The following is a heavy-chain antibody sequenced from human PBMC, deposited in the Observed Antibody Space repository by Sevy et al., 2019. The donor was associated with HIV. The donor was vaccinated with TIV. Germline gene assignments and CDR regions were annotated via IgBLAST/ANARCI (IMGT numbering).Heavy chain of an antibody. Sequence: GGSLRLSCAASGFTFSSYSMNWVRQAPGKGLEWVSSISSSSSYIYYADSVKGRFTISSDNAKNSLYLQMNSLRAEDTAVYYCAREATRGRTIFGVVTPEYYFDYWGQGTLVTVSS. V-gene: IGHV3-21*01. CDR3: AREATRGRTIFGVVTPEYYFDY. J-gene: IGHJ4*02. D-gene: IGHD3-3*01. CDR2: ISSSSSYI. CDR1: GFTFSSYS.